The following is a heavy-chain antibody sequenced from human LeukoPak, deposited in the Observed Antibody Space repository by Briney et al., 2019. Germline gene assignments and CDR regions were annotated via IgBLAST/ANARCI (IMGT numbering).Heavy chain of an antibody. CDR3: AKDRYSYGYGLDY. Sequence: GASLRLSCAASGFTFSSYAMSWVRQAPGKGLEWVSAIRSSGGSTYYADSVTGRFTISRDNYKNTLYLQMNSLRAKDTTVYYCAKDRYSYGYGLDYWGQGTLVTVSS. J-gene: IGHJ4*02. V-gene: IGHV3-23*01. CDR2: IRSSGGST. D-gene: IGHD5-18*01. CDR1: GFTFSSYA.